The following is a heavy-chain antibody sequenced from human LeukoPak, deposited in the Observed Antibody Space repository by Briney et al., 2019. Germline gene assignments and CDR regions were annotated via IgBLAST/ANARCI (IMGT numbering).Heavy chain of an antibody. Sequence: GASLRLSCEASGFTFTDYYMSWIRQAPGQGLDWISYMSTSGHTTFYADSVKGRFTISRDNAKNSLYLQMDSLRAGDTAVYYCARVNYGAYGMDVWGQGTTVTVSS. CDR1: GFTFTDYY. CDR2: MSTSGHTT. CDR3: ARVNYGAYGMDV. V-gene: IGHV3-11*01. D-gene: IGHD4-17*01. J-gene: IGHJ6*02.